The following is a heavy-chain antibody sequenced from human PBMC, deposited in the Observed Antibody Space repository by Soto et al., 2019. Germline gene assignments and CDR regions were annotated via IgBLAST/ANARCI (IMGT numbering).Heavy chain of an antibody. Sequence: EVQLVESGGGLVKPGGSLRLSCAASGFTFSNAWMSWVRQAPGKGLEWVGRIKSKTDGGTTDYAAPVKGRFTISRDDSKNTLYLQMNSLKTEDTAVYYCTTYKPDLIVVVPAATLVTGTTLVAFDIWGQGTMVTVSS. V-gene: IGHV3-15*01. CDR3: TTYKPDLIVVVPAATLVTGTTLVAFDI. J-gene: IGHJ3*02. CDR1: GFTFSNAW. CDR2: IKSKTDGGTT. D-gene: IGHD2-2*01.